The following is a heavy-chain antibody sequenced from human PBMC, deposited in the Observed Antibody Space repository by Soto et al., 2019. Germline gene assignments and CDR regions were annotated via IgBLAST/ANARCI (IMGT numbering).Heavy chain of an antibody. CDR1: GFTFSSYG. Sequence: GGSLRLSCAASGFTFSSYGMHWVRQAPGKGLEWVAVISYDGSNKYYADSVKGRFTISRDNSKNTLYLQMNSLRAEDTAVYYCAKVRYTDLSGPFSARYFDYWGQGTLVTVSS. CDR2: ISYDGSNK. V-gene: IGHV3-30*18. J-gene: IGHJ4*02. D-gene: IGHD3-9*01. CDR3: AKVRYTDLSGPFSARYFDY.